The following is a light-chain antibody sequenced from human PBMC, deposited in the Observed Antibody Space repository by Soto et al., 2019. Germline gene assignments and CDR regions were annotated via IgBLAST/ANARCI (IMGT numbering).Light chain of an antibody. J-gene: IGKJ2*01. CDR3: QKYNSSRYT. V-gene: IGKV1-27*01. Sequence: DIQMTQSPSSLSASVGDRVTITCRASQGISHYLAWYQQKPGKVPKLLIYAASTLHSGVPSRFSGSGSGTDFTLTISSPQPEDVATYYCQKYNSSRYTFGQGTKLEI. CDR1: QGISHY. CDR2: AAS.